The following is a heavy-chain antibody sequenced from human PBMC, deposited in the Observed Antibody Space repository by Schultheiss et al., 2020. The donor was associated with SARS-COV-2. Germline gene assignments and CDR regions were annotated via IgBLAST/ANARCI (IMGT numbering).Heavy chain of an antibody. Sequence: GSLRLSCAASGFTFRSYAMSWVRQAPGKGLEWVAVISYDGSNKYYADSVKGRFTISRDNSKNTLYLQMNSLRAEDTAVYYCARDGSSGYYSWFDPWGQGTLVTVSS. CDR3: ARDGSSGYYSWFDP. V-gene: IGHV3-30*03. J-gene: IGHJ5*02. D-gene: IGHD3-22*01. CDR1: GFTFRSYA. CDR2: ISYDGSNK.